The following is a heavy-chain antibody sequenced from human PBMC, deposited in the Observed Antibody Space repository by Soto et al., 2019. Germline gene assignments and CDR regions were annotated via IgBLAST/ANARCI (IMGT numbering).Heavy chain of an antibody. V-gene: IGHV3-73*01. CDR1: GFTFSGSA. J-gene: IGHJ6*02. D-gene: IGHD3-3*01. CDR2: IRSKANSYAT. CDR3: TRHDSNYDFWSGSPPRYGMDV. Sequence: GGSLRPSCAAPGFTFSGSAMHWVRQASGKGLEWVGRIRSKANSYATAYAASVKGRFTISRDDSKNTAYLQMNSLKTEDTAVYYCTRHDSNYDFWSGSPPRYGMDVWGQGTTVTVSS.